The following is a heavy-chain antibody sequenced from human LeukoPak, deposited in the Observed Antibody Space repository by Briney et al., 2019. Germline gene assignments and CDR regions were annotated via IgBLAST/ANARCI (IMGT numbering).Heavy chain of an antibody. D-gene: IGHD3-10*01. CDR3: ARLRYGSGRLDAFDI. V-gene: IGHV4-61*09. CDR2: MYHSGST. Sequence: SQTLSLTCTVSGGSISSGSYYWSWIRQPPGKGLEWIGYMYHSGSTNYNPSLKSRVTVSVDTSKNQFSLKLSSVTAADTAVYYCARLRYGSGRLDAFDIWGQGTMVTVSS. J-gene: IGHJ3*02. CDR1: GGSISSGSYY.